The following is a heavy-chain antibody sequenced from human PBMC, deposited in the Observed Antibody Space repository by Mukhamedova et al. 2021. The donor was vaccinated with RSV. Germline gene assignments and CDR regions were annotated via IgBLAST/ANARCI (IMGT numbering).Heavy chain of an antibody. J-gene: IGHJ4*02. D-gene: IGHD6-13*01. CDR3: ARRAPSDSSSWPDY. V-gene: IGHV5-51*01. Sequence: SPSFQGQVTISADKSISTAYLQWSSLKASDTAMYYCARRAPSDSSSWPDYWGQGTLVTVSS.